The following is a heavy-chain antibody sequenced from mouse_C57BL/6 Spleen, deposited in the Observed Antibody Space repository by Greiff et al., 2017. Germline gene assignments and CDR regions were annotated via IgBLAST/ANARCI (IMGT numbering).Heavy chain of an antibody. CDR2: IDPSDSET. CDR1: GYTFTSYW. J-gene: IGHJ4*01. CDR3: ARSLGRDYAMDY. Sequence: QVQLKQSGAELVRPGSSVKLSCKASGYTFTSYWMHWVKQRPIQGLEWIGNIDPSDSETHYNQKFKDKATLTVDKSSSTAYMQLSSLTSEDSAVYYCARSLGRDYAMDYWGQGTSVTVSS. V-gene: IGHV1-52*01. D-gene: IGHD4-1*01.